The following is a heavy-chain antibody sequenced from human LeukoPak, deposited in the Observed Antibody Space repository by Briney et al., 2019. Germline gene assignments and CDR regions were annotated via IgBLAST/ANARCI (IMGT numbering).Heavy chain of an antibody. D-gene: IGHD5-18*01. Sequence: GGSLRLSCAASGFTFDDYSMNWVRQAPGKGLEWVSSISSSSSYIYYADSVKGRFTISRDNAKNSLYLQMNSLRAEDTAVYYCARDHVDTAMVNYWGQGTLVTVSS. J-gene: IGHJ4*02. CDR2: ISSSSSYI. CDR1: GFTFDDYS. CDR3: ARDHVDTAMVNY. V-gene: IGHV3-21*01.